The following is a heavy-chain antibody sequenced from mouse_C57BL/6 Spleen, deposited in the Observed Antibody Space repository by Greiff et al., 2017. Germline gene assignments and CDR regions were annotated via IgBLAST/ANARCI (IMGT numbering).Heavy chain of an antibody. CDR2: INPNNGGT. CDR3: ARYYYDYDDYFDY. CDR1: GYTFTDYY. V-gene: IGHV1-26*01. Sequence: VQLQQSGPELVKPGASVKISCKASGYTFTDYYMNWVKQSHGKSLEWIGDINPNNGGTSYNQKFKGKATLTVDKSSSTAYMELRSLTSEDSAVYYCARYYYDYDDYFDYWGQGTTLTVSS. D-gene: IGHD2-4*01. J-gene: IGHJ2*01.